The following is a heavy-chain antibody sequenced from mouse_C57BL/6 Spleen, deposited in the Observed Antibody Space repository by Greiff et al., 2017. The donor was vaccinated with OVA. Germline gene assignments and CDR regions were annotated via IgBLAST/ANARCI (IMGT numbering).Heavy chain of an antibody. D-gene: IGHD2-1*01. V-gene: IGHV1-59*01. J-gene: IGHJ4*01. CDR2: IDPSDSYT. CDR1: GYTFTSYW. CDR3: ASGDGNYEVDY. Sequence: QVQLQQPGAELVRPGTSVKLSCKASGYTFTSYWMHWVKQRPGQGLEWIGVIDPSDSYTNYNQKFKGKATLTVDTSSSTAYMQLSSLTSEDSAVYYCASGDGNYEVDYWGQGTSVTVSS.